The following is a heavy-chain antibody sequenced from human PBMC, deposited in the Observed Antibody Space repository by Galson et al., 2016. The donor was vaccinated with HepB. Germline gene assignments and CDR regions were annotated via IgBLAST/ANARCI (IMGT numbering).Heavy chain of an antibody. V-gene: IGHV3-23*01. CDR2: VSGTGANT. J-gene: IGHJ4*02. D-gene: IGHD5-18*01. CDR3: ARDGYSHVPLDY. CDR1: GFTLSAYA. Sequence: SLRLSCAASGFTLSAYAMNWVRQAPGKGLEWVSSVSGTGANTYHAESVKGRFTISRDNSKNTLYLQMNSLTAADTAVYYCARDGYSHVPLDYWGPGTLVTVSS.